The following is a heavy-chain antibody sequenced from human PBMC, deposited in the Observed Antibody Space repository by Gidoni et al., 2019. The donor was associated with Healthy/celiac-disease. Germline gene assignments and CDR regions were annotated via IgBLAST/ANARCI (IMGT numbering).Heavy chain of an antibody. CDR3: ASAFTYYYDSSGRNGAAWGAFDI. CDR1: GFTLSSYA. D-gene: IGHD3-22*01. V-gene: IGHV3-30*04. CDR2: ISYDGSNK. J-gene: IGHJ3*02. Sequence: QVQLVESGGGVVQPGRSLRLSCAASGFTLSSYALHWARPAPGKGLEWVAVISYDGSNKYYADSVKGRFTISRDNSKNTLYLQMNSLRAEDTAVYYCASAFTYYYDSSGRNGAAWGAFDIWGQGTMVTVSS.